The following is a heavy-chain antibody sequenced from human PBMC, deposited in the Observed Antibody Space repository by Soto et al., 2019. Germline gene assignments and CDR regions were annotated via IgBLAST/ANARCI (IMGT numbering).Heavy chain of an antibody. CDR1: GYTFTSSG. CDR2: ISAHTGSS. J-gene: IGHJ6*02. Sequence: ASVKVSCKASGYTFTSSGMSWVRQAPGQGLEWMGWISAHTGSSEYAQRFQGRVTMTTDRSTSTAYMELRSLRSDDTAVYYCARAFMVRGVIGTGMDVWGQGTTVTV. D-gene: IGHD3-10*01. CDR3: ARAFMVRGVIGTGMDV. V-gene: IGHV1-18*01.